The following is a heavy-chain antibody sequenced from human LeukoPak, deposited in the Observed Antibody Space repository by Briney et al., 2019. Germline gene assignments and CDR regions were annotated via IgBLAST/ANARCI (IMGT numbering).Heavy chain of an antibody. Sequence: GGSLRLSCAASGFNFNSYTMHWVRQAPGKGLEWVAVISYDGSNKFYADSVKGRFTVSRDNANNTLYLQMNSLRAEDTALYYCVKDVNRGGYSWRFDSWGQGTLVIVSS. V-gene: IGHV3-30*04. CDR1: GFNFNSYT. D-gene: IGHD4-23*01. CDR3: VKDVNRGGYSWRFDS. CDR2: ISYDGSNK. J-gene: IGHJ4*02.